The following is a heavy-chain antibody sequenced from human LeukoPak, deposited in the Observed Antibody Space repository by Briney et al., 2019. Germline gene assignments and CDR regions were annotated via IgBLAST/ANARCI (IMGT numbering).Heavy chain of an antibody. D-gene: IGHD3-22*01. J-gene: IGHJ4*02. Sequence: PSETLSLTCAVYGGSFSGYYWSWIRQPPGKGLEWIGEINHSGSTNYNPSLKSRVTISVDTSKNQFSPKLSSVTAADTAVYYCAICDSSGYYLEWGQGTLVTVSP. CDR1: GGSFSGYY. V-gene: IGHV4-34*01. CDR3: AICDSSGYYLE. CDR2: INHSGST.